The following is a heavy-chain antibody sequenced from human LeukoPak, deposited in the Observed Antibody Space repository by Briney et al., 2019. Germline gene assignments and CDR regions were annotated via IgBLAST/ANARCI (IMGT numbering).Heavy chain of an antibody. CDR2: INHTGRT. J-gene: IGHJ4*02. CDR1: GGSISGYY. Sequence: SETLSLTCTVYGGSISGYYWSWIRQSPGRGVEWIGQINHTGRTNYNPSLKSRVTMSVDTSKNQFSLKLSSVTAADTAVYYCARDGGGGSYYWGQGTLVTVSS. CDR3: ARDGGGGSYY. D-gene: IGHD1-26*01. V-gene: IGHV4-34*10.